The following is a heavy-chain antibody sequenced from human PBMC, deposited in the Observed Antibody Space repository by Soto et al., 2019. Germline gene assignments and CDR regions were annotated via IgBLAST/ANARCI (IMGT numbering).Heavy chain of an antibody. V-gene: IGHV1-18*01. J-gene: IGHJ5*02. CDR2: ISGYNGNT. Sequence: QVQLVQSGAEVKTPGASVKVSCKTSGYTFTIFAINWVRQAPGQGLEWMRWISGYNGNTDYAQKFQGRATLPTDTSTSTAYMELRSLRSDDTAAYYCARSGGWFDPWGQGTLVTVSS. CDR1: GYTFTIFA. CDR3: ARSGGWFDP.